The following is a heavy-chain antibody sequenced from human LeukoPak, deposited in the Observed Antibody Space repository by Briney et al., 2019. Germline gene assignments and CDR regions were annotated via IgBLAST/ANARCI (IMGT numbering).Heavy chain of an antibody. CDR3: VRGGYRGFDYEY. D-gene: IGHD5-12*01. CDR1: GFTFSTYS. Sequence: PGESLRLSCAASGFTFSTYSMNWLRLAPGKGLEWVSSISPDSIYKYYVDSVRGRFTTSRDNAKNSLYLQMNSLRAEDTAVHYCVRGGYRGFDYEYWGQGTLVTVSS. V-gene: IGHV3-21*01. J-gene: IGHJ4*02. CDR2: ISPDSIYK.